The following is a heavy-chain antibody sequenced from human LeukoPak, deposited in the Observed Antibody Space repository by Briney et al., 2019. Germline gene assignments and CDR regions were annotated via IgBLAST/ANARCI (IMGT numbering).Heavy chain of an antibody. Sequence: GGSLRLSCAASGFTFSSYGMHWVRQAPGKGLEWVAVIWYDGSNKYYADSVKGRFTISRDNSKNTLYLQMNSLRAEDTAVYYCARGVYYDSSGSIDYYFGYWGQGTLVTVSS. CDR3: ARGVYYDSSGSIDYYFGY. J-gene: IGHJ4*02. CDR2: IWYDGSNK. D-gene: IGHD3-22*01. V-gene: IGHV3-33*01. CDR1: GFTFSSYG.